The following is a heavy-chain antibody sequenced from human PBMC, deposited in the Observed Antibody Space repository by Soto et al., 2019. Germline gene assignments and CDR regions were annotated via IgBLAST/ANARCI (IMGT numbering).Heavy chain of an antibody. CDR2: IYYSGST. J-gene: IGHJ4*02. V-gene: IGHV4-59*08. D-gene: IGHD6-19*01. CDR1: GGSISSYY. Sequence: QVQLQESGPGLVKPSETLSLTCTVSGGSISSYYWSWSRQPPGKGLEWIGYIYYSGSTNYNPCLKSRVTTSVDKSTKQFSPKLSSVTAADTAVYYCARHVQWLVTFDYWGQGTLVTVSS. CDR3: ARHVQWLVTFDY.